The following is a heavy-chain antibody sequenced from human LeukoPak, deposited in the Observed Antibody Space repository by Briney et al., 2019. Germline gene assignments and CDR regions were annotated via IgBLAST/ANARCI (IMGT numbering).Heavy chain of an antibody. CDR3: ARGAQLWFGELYQSYYFDY. V-gene: IGHV4-34*01. J-gene: IGHJ4*02. D-gene: IGHD3-10*01. Sequence: PSETLSPTCAAYCGSFSCYYRCLIRPPPGKGVGWVGEINHSGSTNYNPSLKSRVTISGETSKNQFSLKLSSVTAADTAVYYCARGAQLWFGELYQSYYFDYWGQGTLVTVSS. CDR1: CGSFSCYY. CDR2: INHSGST.